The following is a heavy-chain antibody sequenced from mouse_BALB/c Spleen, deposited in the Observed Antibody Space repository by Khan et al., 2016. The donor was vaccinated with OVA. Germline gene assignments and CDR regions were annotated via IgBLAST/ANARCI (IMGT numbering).Heavy chain of an antibody. CDR3: ARVGYNGTRDY. CDR1: GYTFTIYG. V-gene: IGHV9-3-1*01. CDR2: INTYTGEP. J-gene: IGHJ4*01. D-gene: IGHD2-14*01. Sequence: LVESGPELRKPGETVKISCKASGYTFTIYGMNWVRQAPGKGLTWMGWINTYTGEPTYADDFKGRFAFSLETSASTAYLQINNLKNEDTATYFCARVGYNGTRDYWGQGTSGTVSS.